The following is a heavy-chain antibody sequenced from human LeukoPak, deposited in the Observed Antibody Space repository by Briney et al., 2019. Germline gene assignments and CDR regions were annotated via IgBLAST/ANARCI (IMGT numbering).Heavy chain of an antibody. Sequence: GGSLRLSCAASGFTFSSYSMNWVRQAPGKGLEWVSSISSSSAYIYYANSMKGRFTISRDNAKNSLFLQMNSLRAEDTAVYYCARAGHSGYKSGGDYWGQGTLVTVSS. V-gene: IGHV3-21*01. CDR1: GFTFSSYS. J-gene: IGHJ4*02. CDR2: ISSSSAYI. CDR3: ARAGHSGYKSGGDY. D-gene: IGHD5-12*01.